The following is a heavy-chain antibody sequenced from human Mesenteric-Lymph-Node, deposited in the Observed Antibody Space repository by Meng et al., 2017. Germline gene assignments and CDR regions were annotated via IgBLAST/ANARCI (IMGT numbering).Heavy chain of an antibody. CDR1: VGSISSGAYY. Sequence: QVQLQESGPGLVKPSQTLSLTCTVSVGSISSGAYYWTWIRQHPGKGLEWIGYIYYTGSTYYNPSLKSRVTISGDTSKNQFSLKLSSVTAADMAVYYCATWIQLGAFDYWGQGTLVTVSS. V-gene: IGHV4-31*03. D-gene: IGHD1-1*01. CDR2: IYYTGST. J-gene: IGHJ4*02. CDR3: ATWIQLGAFDY.